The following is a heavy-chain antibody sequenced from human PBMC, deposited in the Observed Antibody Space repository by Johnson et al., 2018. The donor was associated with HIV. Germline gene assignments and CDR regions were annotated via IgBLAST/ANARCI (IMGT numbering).Heavy chain of an antibody. V-gene: IGHV3-20*04. Sequence: VQLVESGGGVVRPGESLRLSCAASGFTFDDYGMSWVRQAPWKGLEWVSGINWNGGSTHYADSVKGRFTISRDNAKNSLYLQINSLRAEDTAVYYCARDRPDSVVVPGAIDAFDIWGQGTMVTVSS. CDR2: INWNGGST. CDR1: GFTFDDYG. J-gene: IGHJ3*02. CDR3: ARDRPDSVVVPGAIDAFDI. D-gene: IGHD2-2*01.